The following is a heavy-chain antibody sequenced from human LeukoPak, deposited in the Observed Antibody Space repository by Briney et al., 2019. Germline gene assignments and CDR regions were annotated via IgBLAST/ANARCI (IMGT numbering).Heavy chain of an antibody. CDR1: GFTFSGSW. Sequence: GGSLRLSCAASGFTFSGSWMGWIRQAPGKGLEWVGRIKSKTDGGTTDYAAPVKGKFTISRDDSKNTLYLQMNSLKTEDTAVYYCTSGWQLIDFWGQGTLVTVSS. CDR2: IKSKTDGGTT. CDR3: TSGWQLIDF. V-gene: IGHV3-15*01. J-gene: IGHJ4*02. D-gene: IGHD1-26*01.